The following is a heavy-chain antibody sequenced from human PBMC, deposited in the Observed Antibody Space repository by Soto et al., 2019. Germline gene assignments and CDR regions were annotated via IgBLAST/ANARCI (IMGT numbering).Heavy chain of an antibody. J-gene: IGHJ4*02. V-gene: IGHV3-23*01. D-gene: IGHD6-6*01. CDR1: GFTFSSYA. Sequence: EVQLLESGGGLVQPGGSLRLSCAASGFTFSSYALSWVRQAPGKGLEWVSAISGSGGSTYYADSVKGRFTISRDNSKNTLYLQMNSLRPEDTAVYYCASRLGGARPSYLDYGGQGTLVTVSS. CDR2: ISGSGGST. CDR3: ASRLGGARPSYLDY.